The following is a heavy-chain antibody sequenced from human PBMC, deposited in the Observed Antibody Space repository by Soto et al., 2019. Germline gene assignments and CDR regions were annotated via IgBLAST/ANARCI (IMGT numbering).Heavy chain of an antibody. CDR2: IFPIDSYT. CDR3: ARRYCSSDTYPSNYYAIDV. D-gene: IGHD6-19*01. CDR1: GYTFTSYW. J-gene: IGHJ6*02. V-gene: IGHV5-10-1*01. Sequence: GESLKISCRSSGYTFTSYWISWVRQMPGKGLEWMARIFPIDSYTIYSPSFQGHVTISADRSISTAYLQWGSLKASDTAMYYCARRYCSSDTYPSNYYAIDVWGQGTTVTVSS.